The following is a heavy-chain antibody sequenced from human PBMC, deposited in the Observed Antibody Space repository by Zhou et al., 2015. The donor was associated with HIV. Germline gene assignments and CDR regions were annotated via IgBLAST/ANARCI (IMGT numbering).Heavy chain of an antibody. CDR2: ISTDGSST. D-gene: IGHD3-16*01. Sequence: VELVESGGGVVQPGGSLKLSCAASRFTFSSYWMHWVRQVPGKGLVWVSRISTDGSSTNYADSVKGRFTISRDNSKNTLYLQMNSLRLDDTAIYYCAKDAWPMGDAFGNWFHPWGQGTLVTVSS. CDR3: AKDAWPMGDAFGNWFHP. V-gene: IGHV3-74*02. J-gene: IGHJ5*02. CDR1: RFTFSSYW.